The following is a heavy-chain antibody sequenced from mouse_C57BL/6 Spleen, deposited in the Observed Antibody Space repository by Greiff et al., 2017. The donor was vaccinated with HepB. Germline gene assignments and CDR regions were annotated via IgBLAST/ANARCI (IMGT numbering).Heavy chain of an antibody. Sequence: VQLQQSGAELMKPGASVKLSCKATGYTFTGYWIEWVKQRPGHGLEWIGEILPGSGSTNYNEKFKDKATFTVDTSSNTAYMQLSSMTTEDSAIYYCARGIYYDYDRWYFDVWGTGTTVTVSS. CDR2: ILPGSGST. V-gene: IGHV1-9*01. D-gene: IGHD2-4*01. CDR3: ARGIYYDYDRWYFDV. CDR1: GYTFTGYW. J-gene: IGHJ1*03.